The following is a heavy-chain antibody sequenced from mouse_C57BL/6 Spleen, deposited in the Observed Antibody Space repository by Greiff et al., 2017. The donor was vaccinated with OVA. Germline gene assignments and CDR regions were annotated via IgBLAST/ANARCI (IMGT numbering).Heavy chain of an antibody. CDR3: ARNEGSATPYAMDY. CDR1: GFSLTSYG. V-gene: IGHV2-2*01. J-gene: IGHJ4*01. Sequence: QVQLQQSGPGLVQPSQSLSITCTVSGFSLTSYGVHWVRQSPGKGLEWLGVIWSGGGTDYNAAFISRLSISKDNSKSQVFFKMNSLQADDTAIYYCARNEGSATPYAMDYWGQGTSVTVSS. D-gene: IGHD6-1*01. CDR2: IWSGGGT.